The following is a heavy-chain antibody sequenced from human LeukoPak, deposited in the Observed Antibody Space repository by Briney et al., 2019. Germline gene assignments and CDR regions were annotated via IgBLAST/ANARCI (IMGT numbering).Heavy chain of an antibody. J-gene: IGHJ4*02. D-gene: IGHD3/OR15-3a*01. CDR1: GFTFSSYN. CDR3: ARDSKKGHFGL. CDR2: ISSSSSFI. V-gene: IGHV3-21*01. Sequence: PGGSLRLSCAASGFTFSSYNMNWVRQAPGKGLEWVSSISSSSSFIYYADSVKGRFTVSRDNAKNSLYLQMNSLRAEDTAVYYCARDSKKGHFGLWGQGTLVTVSS.